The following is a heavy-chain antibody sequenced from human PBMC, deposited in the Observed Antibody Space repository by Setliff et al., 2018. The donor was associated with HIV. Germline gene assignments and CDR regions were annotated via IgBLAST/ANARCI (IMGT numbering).Heavy chain of an antibody. V-gene: IGHV3-23*01. CDR1: GFSFSDYA. Sequence: PGGSLRLSCAASGFSFSDYAMNWVRQAPGKGLEWVSVIGPGGDTHYADSVKGRFTTSRDNSQNTLCLQMNSLRAEDTALYYCAKYLPPPSGTRYLQEWGQGTQVTVSS. J-gene: IGHJ1*01. CDR3: AKYLPPPSGTRYLQE. CDR2: IGPGGDT. D-gene: IGHD6-13*01.